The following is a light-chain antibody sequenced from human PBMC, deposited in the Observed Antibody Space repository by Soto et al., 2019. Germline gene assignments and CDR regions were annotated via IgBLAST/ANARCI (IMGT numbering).Light chain of an antibody. CDR3: AAWDDSLSGPV. CDR2: TNN. Sequence: QSVLTQPSSASGTPGQRVTISCSGSSSNIGSNYVYWYQQLPGMAPKLLIYTNNRRPSGVADRFSGSKSGTSASLAISGLRSEDEADYYCAAWDDSLSGPVFGGGTKLTVL. V-gene: IGLV1-47*02. J-gene: IGLJ2*01. CDR1: SSNIGSNY.